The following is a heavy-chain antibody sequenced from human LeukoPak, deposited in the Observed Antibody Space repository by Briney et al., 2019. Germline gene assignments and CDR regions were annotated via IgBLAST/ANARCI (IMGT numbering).Heavy chain of an antibody. Sequence: SVKVSCKASGGTFSSYAISWVRQAPGQGLEWMGGIIPIFGTANYAQKFQGRVTITADKSTSTAYMELSSLRSEDTAVYYCASGGSYDSSGYFLGYYFDYWGQGTLVTVSS. CDR3: ASGGSYDSSGYFLGYYFDY. D-gene: IGHD3-22*01. J-gene: IGHJ4*02. CDR1: GGTFSSYA. V-gene: IGHV1-69*06. CDR2: IIPIFGTA.